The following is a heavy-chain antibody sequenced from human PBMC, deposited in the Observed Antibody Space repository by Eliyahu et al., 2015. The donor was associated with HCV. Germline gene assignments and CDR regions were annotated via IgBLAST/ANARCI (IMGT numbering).Heavy chain of an antibody. V-gene: IGHV3-23*01. CDR1: GFTFSSYA. J-gene: IGHJ4*02. D-gene: IGHD5-18*01. CDR2: ISGXGGST. CDR3: AKDKGGYSYPD. Sequence: EVQLLESGGGLVXPGGSLRLXCXASGFTFSSYAMSWVRQAPGKGLEWVSAISGXGGSTYYADSVKGRFTISRDNSKNTLYLQMNSLRAEDTAVYYCAKDKGGYSYPDWGQGTLVTVSS.